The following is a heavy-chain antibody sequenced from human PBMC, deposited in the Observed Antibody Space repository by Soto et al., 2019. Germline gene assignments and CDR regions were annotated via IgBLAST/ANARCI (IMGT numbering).Heavy chain of an antibody. CDR3: AKDAVYNDGLWLMDH. V-gene: IGHV3-23*01. CDR2: IYGSGGGI. Sequence: GGSLRLSCTASGLPHSSFAMMWVRQAPGKGLECVSGIYGSGGGIEYAESVKGRFTISGDNSKNTVYLQMTDLRADDTAVYYCAKDAVYNDGLWLMDHWGQGTQVTVSS. CDR1: GLPHSSFA. J-gene: IGHJ4*02. D-gene: IGHD2-21*01.